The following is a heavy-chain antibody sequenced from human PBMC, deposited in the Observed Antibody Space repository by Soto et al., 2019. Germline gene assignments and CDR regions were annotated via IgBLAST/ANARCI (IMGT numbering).Heavy chain of an antibody. D-gene: IGHD6-13*01. CDR1: GASMNSYH. CDR2: IHSSGST. V-gene: IGHV4-4*07. Sequence: PSETLSLTCTVSGASMNSYHWSWIRQPAGKGLEWIGHIHSSGSTNYNPSLKSRVTMSVDTSKNQFSLRLMSLTAADTAVYYRARDQGVAAAGITWFDPWGQGSLVTAPQ. J-gene: IGHJ5*02. CDR3: ARDQGVAAAGITWFDP.